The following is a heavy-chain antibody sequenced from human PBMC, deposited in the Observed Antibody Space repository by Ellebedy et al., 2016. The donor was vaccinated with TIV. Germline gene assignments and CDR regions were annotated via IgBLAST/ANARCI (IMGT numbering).Heavy chain of an antibody. D-gene: IGHD2-2*01. CDR1: GGSFSGYY. J-gene: IGHJ6*02. CDR2: INHSGST. Sequence: SETLSLXCAVYGGSFSGYYWSWIRQPPGKGLEWIGEINHSGSTNYNPSLKSRVTISVDTSKNQFSLKLSSVTAADTAVYYCARERGYCSSTSCYPDYYYGMDVWGQGTTVTVSS. V-gene: IGHV4-34*01. CDR3: ARERGYCSSTSCYPDYYYGMDV.